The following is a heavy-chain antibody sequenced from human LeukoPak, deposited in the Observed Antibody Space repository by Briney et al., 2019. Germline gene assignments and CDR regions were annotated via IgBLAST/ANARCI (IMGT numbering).Heavy chain of an antibody. CDR2: ITGISDI. J-gene: IGHJ4*02. V-gene: IGHV3-69-1*02. D-gene: IGHD1-1*01. CDR3: ARAIRL. Sequence: GGSLRFSCTASGFTFNDYSVNWVRQAPGKGLEWVSCITGISDIYYADSVKGRFTISRDNAKNSVYLQMNSLRAEDTGIYYCARAIRLWGQGTLLTVSS. CDR1: GFTFNDYS.